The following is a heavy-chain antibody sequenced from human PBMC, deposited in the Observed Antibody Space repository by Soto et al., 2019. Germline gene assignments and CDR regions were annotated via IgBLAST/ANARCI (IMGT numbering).Heavy chain of an antibody. CDR1: GYTFTSYS. Sequence: QVQLVQSGAEVKKPGASVKVSCKTSGYTFTSYSISWVRQAPGQGLEWMGWINVYNGNKKYAQNLQGRVTMTTDTSTGTAYMELRSLRSDDTAVYYCARDLAVGWFDPWGQGTLVTVSS. D-gene: IGHD2-2*01. V-gene: IGHV1-18*01. CDR2: INVYNGNK. J-gene: IGHJ5*02. CDR3: ARDLAVGWFDP.